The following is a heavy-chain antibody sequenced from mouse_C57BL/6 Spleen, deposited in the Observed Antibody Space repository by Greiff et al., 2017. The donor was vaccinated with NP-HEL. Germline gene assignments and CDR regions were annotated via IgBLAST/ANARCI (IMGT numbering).Heavy chain of an antibody. J-gene: IGHJ1*03. CDR3: ARRVITTVHYWYFDV. CDR1: GYSFTGYY. D-gene: IGHD1-1*01. V-gene: IGHV1-42*01. CDR2: INPSTGGT. Sequence: EVQLQQSGPELVKPGASVKISCKASGYSFTGYYMNWVKQSPEKSLEWIGEINPSTGGTTYNQKFKAKATLTVDKSSSTAYMQLKSLTSEDSAVYYCARRVITTVHYWYFDVWGTGTTVTVSS.